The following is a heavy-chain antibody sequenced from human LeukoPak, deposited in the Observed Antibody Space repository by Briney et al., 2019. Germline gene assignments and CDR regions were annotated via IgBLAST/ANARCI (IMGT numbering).Heavy chain of an antibody. J-gene: IGHJ5*02. CDR2: INPSGGST. D-gene: IGHD3-22*01. V-gene: IGHV1-46*01. CDR3: ARERVDSSGSNWFDP. CDR1: GHTFTSYY. Sequence: ASVKVSCKASGHTFTSYYMHWVRQAPGQGLEWMGIINPSGGSTSYAQKFQGRVTMTRDTSTSTVYMELSSLRSEDTAVYYCARERVDSSGSNWFDPWGQGTLVTVSS.